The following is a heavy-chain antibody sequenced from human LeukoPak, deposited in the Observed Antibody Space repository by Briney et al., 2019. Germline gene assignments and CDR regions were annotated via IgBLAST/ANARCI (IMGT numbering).Heavy chain of an antibody. CDR3: ARDQAFASKSRSEYFDL. CDR1: GGSISSYY. D-gene: IGHD1-14*01. CDR2: IYTSGST. V-gene: IGHV4-4*07. Sequence: PLETLSLTCTVSGGSISSYYWSWIRQPAGKGLEWIGRIYTSGSTNYNPSLKSRVTMSVDTSKNQFSLKLSSVTAADTAVYYCARDQAFASKSRSEYFDLWGRGTLVTVSS. J-gene: IGHJ2*01.